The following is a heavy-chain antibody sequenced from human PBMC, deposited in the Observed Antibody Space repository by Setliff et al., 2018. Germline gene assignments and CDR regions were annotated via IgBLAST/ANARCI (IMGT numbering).Heavy chain of an antibody. V-gene: IGHV4-59*01. CDR1: GGSISSYY. CDR3: ALSSSWFKDFQH. CDR2: INYSGST. J-gene: IGHJ1*01. Sequence: SETLSLTCTVSGGSISSYYWSWIRQPPGKGLVWIGYINYSGSTNYNPSLKSRVTISEDMSKNQFSLKVSSVTAADTAIYYCALSSSWFKDFQHWGQGTLVTVSS. D-gene: IGHD6-13*01.